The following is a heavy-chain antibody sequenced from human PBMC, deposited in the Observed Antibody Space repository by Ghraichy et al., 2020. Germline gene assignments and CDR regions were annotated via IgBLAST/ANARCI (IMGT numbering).Heavy chain of an antibody. J-gene: IGHJ4*02. CDR1: GFTFSSYW. Sequence: GESLNISCAASGFTFSSYWMSWVRQAPGKGLEWVANIKQDGSEKYYVDSVKGRFTISRDNAKNSLYLQMNSLRAEDTAVYYCARRIRGSTYYFDYWGQGTLVTVSS. CDR2: IKQDGSEK. D-gene: IGHD1-26*01. V-gene: IGHV3-7*04. CDR3: ARRIRGSTYYFDY.